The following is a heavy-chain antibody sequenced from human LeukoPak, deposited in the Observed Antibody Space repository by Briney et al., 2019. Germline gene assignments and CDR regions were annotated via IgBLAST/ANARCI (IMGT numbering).Heavy chain of an antibody. J-gene: IGHJ4*02. CDR2: IYHSGTT. Sequence: PSETLSLTCAVSGGSISSSTNWWSWVRQPPGKGLEWIGEIYHSGTTYYNPSLKSRVTISVDTSKNQFSLKLSSVTAADTAVYYCARHFPNSNWLDHFDYWGQGTLVTVSS. CDR1: GGSISSSTNW. D-gene: IGHD6-13*01. V-gene: IGHV4-39*01. CDR3: ARHFPNSNWLDHFDY.